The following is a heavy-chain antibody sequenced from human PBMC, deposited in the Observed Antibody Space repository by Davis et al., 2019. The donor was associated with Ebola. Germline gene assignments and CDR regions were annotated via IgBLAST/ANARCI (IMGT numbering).Heavy chain of an antibody. D-gene: IGHD6-13*01. CDR3: AKDLIGYSSS. Sequence: PGGSLRLSCAASGFTFNNYAMNWVRQAPGKGLEWVSAISGSGGSTYYADSVKGRFTISRDNSKSTLYLQMNSLRAEDTAVYYCAKDLIGYSSSWGQGTLVTVSS. V-gene: IGHV3-23*01. J-gene: IGHJ4*02. CDR2: ISGSGGST. CDR1: GFTFNNYA.